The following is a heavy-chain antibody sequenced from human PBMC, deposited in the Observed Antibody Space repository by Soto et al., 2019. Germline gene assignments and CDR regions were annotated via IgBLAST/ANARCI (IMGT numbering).Heavy chain of an antibody. D-gene: IGHD4-4*01. V-gene: IGHV4-59*08. CDR1: GGSISSYY. CDR3: ARHSGHDHSIHLDY. J-gene: IGHJ4*02. Sequence: SETLSLTCTVSGGSISSYYWSWIRQPPGKGLEWIGYIYYSGSTNYNPSLKSRVTISVDTSKNQFSLKLSSVTAADTAVYYCARHSGHDHSIHLDYWGQGTLVTVSS. CDR2: IYYSGST.